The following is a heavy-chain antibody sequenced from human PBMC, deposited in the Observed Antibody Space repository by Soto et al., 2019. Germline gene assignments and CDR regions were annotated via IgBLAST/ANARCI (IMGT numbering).Heavy chain of an antibody. D-gene: IGHD3-10*01. CDR1: GYTFTSYG. J-gene: IGHJ4*02. Sequence: QVQLVQSGAEVKKPGASVKVSCKASGYTFTSYGISWVRQAPGQGLEWMGWISAYNGNTNYAQKLQGRVTMTTDTSTSTASMELRSLRSDDTAVYYCARDSSWTLWFGANTFDYWGQGTLVTVSS. V-gene: IGHV1-18*01. CDR2: ISAYNGNT. CDR3: ARDSSWTLWFGANTFDY.